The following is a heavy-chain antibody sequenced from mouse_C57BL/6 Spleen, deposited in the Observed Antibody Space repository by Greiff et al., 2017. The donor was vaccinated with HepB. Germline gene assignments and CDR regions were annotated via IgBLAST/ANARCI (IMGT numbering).Heavy chain of an antibody. D-gene: IGHD1-1*01. CDR2: IDPETGGT. CDR1: GYTFTDYE. CDR3: TRSGGYGSSYPFAY. J-gene: IGHJ3*01. V-gene: IGHV1-15*01. Sequence: QVQLQQSGAELVRPGASVTLSCKASGYTFTDYEMHWVKQTPVHGLEWIGAIDPETGGTAYNQKFKGKAILTADKSSSTAYMELRSLTSEDSAVYYCTRSGGYGSSYPFAYWGQGTLVTVSA.